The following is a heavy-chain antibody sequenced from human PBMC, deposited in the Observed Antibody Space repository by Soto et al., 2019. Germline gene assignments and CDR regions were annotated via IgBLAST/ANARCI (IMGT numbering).Heavy chain of an antibody. D-gene: IGHD2-2*01. Sequence: SETLSLTCTVSGGSISSGGYYWSWIRQHPGKGLEWIGYIYYSGSTYYNPSLKSRVTISVDTSKNQFSLKLSSVTAAETAVYYGARGYCSSTSCYEGGSYWFDPWGQGTLVTVSS. CDR3: ARGYCSSTSCYEGGSYWFDP. V-gene: IGHV4-31*03. CDR2: IYYSGST. CDR1: GGSISSGGYY. J-gene: IGHJ5*02.